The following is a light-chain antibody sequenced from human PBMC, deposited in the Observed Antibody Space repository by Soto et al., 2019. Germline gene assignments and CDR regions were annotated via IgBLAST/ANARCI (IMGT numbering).Light chain of an antibody. CDR1: QSVSSSY. CDR3: QHYGSSPWT. CDR2: GAS. J-gene: IGKJ1*01. V-gene: IGKV3-20*01. Sequence: EIVLTQSPGTLSLSPGERATLSCRASQSVSSSYLAWYQQRPGQAPRLLIYGASSRVTGIPDRFSGSGSGTDFILTISRLEPEDFAVYYCQHYGSSPWTFGQGTKVEIK.